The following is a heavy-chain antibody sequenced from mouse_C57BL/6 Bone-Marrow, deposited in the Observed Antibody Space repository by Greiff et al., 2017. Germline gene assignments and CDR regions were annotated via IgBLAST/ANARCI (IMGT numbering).Heavy chain of an antibody. D-gene: IGHD2-3*01. J-gene: IGHJ3*01. CDR3: ARSCENGYYVRFAY. Sequence: QVQLQQSGAELVKPGASVKISCKASGYAFSSYWMNWVKQRPGKGLEWIGQIYPGDGDTNYNGKFKGKATLTADKSSSTAYMQLSSLTSEDSAVYFCARSCENGYYVRFAYWGQGTLGTVSA. CDR1: GYAFSSYW. CDR2: IYPGDGDT. V-gene: IGHV1-80*01.